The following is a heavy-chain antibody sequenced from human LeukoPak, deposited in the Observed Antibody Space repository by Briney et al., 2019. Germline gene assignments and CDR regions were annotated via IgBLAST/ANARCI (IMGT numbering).Heavy chain of an antibody. CDR2: INPNSGGT. CDR3: ARGAVDSSSSRFDY. J-gene: IGHJ4*02. CDR1: GYTFTGYY. D-gene: IGHD6-6*01. Sequence: AASVKVSCKASGYTFTGYYMHWVRQAPGQGLEWMGWINPNSGGTNYAQKFQGRVAMTRDTSISTAYMELSRLRSDDTAVYYCARGAVDSSSSRFDYWGQGTLVTVSS. V-gene: IGHV1-2*02.